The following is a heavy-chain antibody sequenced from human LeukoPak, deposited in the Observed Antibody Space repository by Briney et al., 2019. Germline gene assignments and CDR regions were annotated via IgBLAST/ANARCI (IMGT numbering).Heavy chain of an antibody. CDR2: IYCSGST. J-gene: IGHJ4*02. D-gene: IGHD2-15*01. CDR3: ARRYCSGGSCYSGFDY. V-gene: IGHV4-31*03. Sequence: SQTLSLTCTVSGGSISSGGYYWSWIRQHPGKGLEWIGYIYCSGSTYYNPSLKSRVTISVDTSKNQFSLKLSSVTAADTAVYYCARRYCSGGSCYSGFDYWGQGTLVTVSS. CDR1: GGSISSGGYY.